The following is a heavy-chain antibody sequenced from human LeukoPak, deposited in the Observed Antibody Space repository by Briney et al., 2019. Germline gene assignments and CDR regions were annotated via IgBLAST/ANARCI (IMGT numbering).Heavy chain of an antibody. J-gene: IGHJ2*01. D-gene: IGHD6-13*01. Sequence: SETLSLTCSVSGGSISGTTHKWGWIRQPPGKGLEWIATIYYSESTKKSPSLKSRVTISLDTSRNQFSLKLSSVTAADTAVYYCARQGSSSWYGWYFDLWGRGSLVTVSS. CDR2: IYYSEST. CDR3: ARQGSSSWYGWYFDL. CDR1: GGSISGTTHK. V-gene: IGHV4-39*01.